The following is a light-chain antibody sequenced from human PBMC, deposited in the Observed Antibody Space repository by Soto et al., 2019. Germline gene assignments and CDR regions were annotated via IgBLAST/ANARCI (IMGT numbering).Light chain of an antibody. J-gene: IGLJ1*01. V-gene: IGLV2-11*01. CDR1: SSDVGGYNY. CDR3: CSYAGSYTLYV. CDR2: DVS. Sequence: QSALTQPRSVSGSPGQSVTISCTGTSSDVGGYNYVSWYQQHPGKAPKLMIYDVSKRPSGVPDRFSGSKSGNTASLTISGLQAEDYADYYCCSYAGSYTLYVFVTGTKVTVL.